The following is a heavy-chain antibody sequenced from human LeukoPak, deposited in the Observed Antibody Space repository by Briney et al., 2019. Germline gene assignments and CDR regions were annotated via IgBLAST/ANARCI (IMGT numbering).Heavy chain of an antibody. CDR3: ARGDLPQYYFDY. D-gene: IGHD5-24*01. V-gene: IGHV3-30-3*01. CDR1: GFTFSSYA. Sequence: PGRSLRLSCAASGFTFSSYAMHWVRQAPGKGLEWVAVISYDGSNKYYADPVKGRFTISRDNSKNTLYLQMNSLRAEDTAVYYCARGDLPQYYFDYWGQGTLVTVSS. CDR2: ISYDGSNK. J-gene: IGHJ4*02.